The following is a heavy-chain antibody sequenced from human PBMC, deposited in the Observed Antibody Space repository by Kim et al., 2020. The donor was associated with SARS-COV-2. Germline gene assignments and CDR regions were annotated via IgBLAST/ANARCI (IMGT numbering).Heavy chain of an antibody. D-gene: IGHD3-22*01. CDR3: AREMYYDSSGYVFDY. CDR2: IKQDGSEK. Sequence: GGSLRLSCAASGFTFSSYWMRWVRQAPGKGLEWVANIKQDGSEKYYVDSVKGRFTISRDNAKNSLYLQMNSLRAEDTAVYYCAREMYYDSSGYVFDYWGQGTLDTVSS. V-gene: IGHV3-7*05. CDR1: GFTFSSYW. J-gene: IGHJ4*02.